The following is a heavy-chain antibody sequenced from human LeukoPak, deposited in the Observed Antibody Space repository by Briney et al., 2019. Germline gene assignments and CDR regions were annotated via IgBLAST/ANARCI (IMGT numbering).Heavy chain of an antibody. CDR3: AKDLYYDFWSGLDC. Sequence: PGGSLRLSCAASGFTFDDYAMHWVRQAPGKGLEWVSGISWNSGSIGYADSVKGRFTISRDNAKNSLYLQMNSLRAEDTALYYCAKDLYYDFWSGLDCWGQGTLVTVSS. J-gene: IGHJ4*02. V-gene: IGHV3-9*01. CDR2: ISWNSGSI. CDR1: GFTFDDYA. D-gene: IGHD3-3*01.